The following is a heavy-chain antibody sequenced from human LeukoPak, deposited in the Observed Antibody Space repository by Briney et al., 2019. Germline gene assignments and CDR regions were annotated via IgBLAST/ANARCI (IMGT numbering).Heavy chain of an antibody. Sequence: GRSLRLSCAASGFTFSSYAMHWVRQAPGKGLEWVAVISYDGSNKYYADSVKGRFTISRDNSKNTLYVQVNSLGTEDTAAYYCAKGSYYDSSGSFYFDYRGQGTLVTVSS. CDR2: ISYDGSNK. CDR3: AKGSYYDSSGSFYFDY. J-gene: IGHJ4*02. D-gene: IGHD3-22*01. V-gene: IGHV3-30-3*01. CDR1: GFTFSSYA.